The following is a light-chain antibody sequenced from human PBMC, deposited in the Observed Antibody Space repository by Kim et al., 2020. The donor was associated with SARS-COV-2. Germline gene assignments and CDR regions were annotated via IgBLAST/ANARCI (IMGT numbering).Light chain of an antibody. CDR2: EAS. Sequence: DIQMTQSPSSLSASVGDRVTITCQASQDISNYLNWYQQKPGKAPKLLMYEASNLETGVSSRFSGSGSGTDFTFTISSLQPEDIATYYCQQNDNRPLTFGGGTKVDIK. CDR1: QDISNY. CDR3: QQNDNRPLT. J-gene: IGKJ4*01. V-gene: IGKV1-33*01.